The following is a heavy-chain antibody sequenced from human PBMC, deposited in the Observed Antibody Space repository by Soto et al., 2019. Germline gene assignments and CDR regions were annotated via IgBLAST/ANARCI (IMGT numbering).Heavy chain of an antibody. D-gene: IGHD6-19*01. Sequence: GGSLRLSCAASGFTFSSYAMSWVRQAPGKGLEWVANIWFDGSNKNYADSVKGRFTISRDNSKNTLFLQENSLRAEDTAIYYCARASYTSGYYYLVHGDQEASDTISS. CDR1: GFTFSSYA. CDR3: ARASYTSGYYYLVH. CDR2: IWFDGSNK. V-gene: IGHV3-33*08. J-gene: IGHJ4*02.